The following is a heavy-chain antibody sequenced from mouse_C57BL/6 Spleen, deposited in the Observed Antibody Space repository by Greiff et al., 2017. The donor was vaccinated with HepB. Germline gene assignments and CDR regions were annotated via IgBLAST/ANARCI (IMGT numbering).Heavy chain of an antibody. CDR1: GFTFSDYG. CDR3: ARDYGSSLHWYFDV. V-gene: IGHV5-17*01. CDR2: ISSGSSTI. Sequence: EVMLVESGGGLVKPGGSLKLSCAASGFTFSDYGMHWVRQAPEKGLEWVAYISSGSSTIYYADTVKGRFTISRDNAKNTLFLQMTSLRSEDTAMYYCARDYGSSLHWYFDVWGTGTTVTVSS. D-gene: IGHD1-1*01. J-gene: IGHJ1*03.